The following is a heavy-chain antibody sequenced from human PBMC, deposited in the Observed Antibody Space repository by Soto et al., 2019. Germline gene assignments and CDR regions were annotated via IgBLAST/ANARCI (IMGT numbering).Heavy chain of an antibody. CDR2: IVVGSGNT. D-gene: IGHD3-22*01. V-gene: IGHV1-58*01. J-gene: IGHJ5*02. CDR3: DSSGGFDP. Sequence: SVNGSCKAAGYTLTSSAVQWVRQARGQRLEWIGWIVVGSGNTNYAQKFQERVTITRDMSTSTAYMELSSLRSEDTAVYYYDSSGGFDPWGQGTLVTVSS. CDR1: GYTLTSSA.